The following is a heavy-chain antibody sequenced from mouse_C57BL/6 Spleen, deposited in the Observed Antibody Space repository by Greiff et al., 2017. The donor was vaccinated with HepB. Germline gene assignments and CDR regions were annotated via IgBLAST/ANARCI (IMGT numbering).Heavy chain of an antibody. CDR1: GYTFTSYW. Sequence: LKQPGTELVKPGASVKLSCKASGYTFTSYWMHWVKQRPGQGLEWIGNINPSNGGTNYNEKFKSKATLTVDKSSSTAYMQLSSLTSEDSAVYYCARGGQLRLQYYFDYWGQGTTLTVSS. D-gene: IGHD3-2*02. CDR2: INPSNGGT. CDR3: ARGGQLRLQYYFDY. J-gene: IGHJ2*01. V-gene: IGHV1-53*01.